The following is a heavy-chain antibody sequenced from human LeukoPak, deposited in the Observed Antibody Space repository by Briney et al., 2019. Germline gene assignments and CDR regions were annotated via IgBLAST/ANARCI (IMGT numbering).Heavy chain of an antibody. CDR2: IKEDVSEK. CDR1: GFTFSRYW. J-gene: IGHJ4*02. Sequence: GGSLRLSCAASGFTFSRYWMSWVRQAPGKGLEWVANIKEDVSEKYYVGSVKGRFTISRDNAKNSLYLQMNSLRAEDTAVYYCARDDVWGQGTLVTVSS. V-gene: IGHV3-7*01. CDR3: ARDDV.